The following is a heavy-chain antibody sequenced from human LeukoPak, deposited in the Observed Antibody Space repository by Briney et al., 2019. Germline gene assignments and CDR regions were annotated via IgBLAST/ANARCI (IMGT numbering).Heavy chain of an antibody. J-gene: IGHJ4*02. CDR1: GYTFTTYW. CDR2: IYPGDSDT. D-gene: IGHD1-26*01. CDR3: ARHESHYPLAY. V-gene: IGHV5-51*01. Sequence: RGESLKISCKGSGYTFTTYWIGWVRQMPGKGLEWMGIIYPGDSDTTYSPSFQGQVTISADKSISTAYLQWSSLKASDTAMYYCARHESHYPLAYWGQGTLVTVSS.